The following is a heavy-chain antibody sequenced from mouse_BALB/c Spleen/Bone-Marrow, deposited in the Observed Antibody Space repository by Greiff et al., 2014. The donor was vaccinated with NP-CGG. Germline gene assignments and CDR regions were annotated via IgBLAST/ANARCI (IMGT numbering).Heavy chain of an antibody. D-gene: IGHD1-1*01. CDR1: GFNIKDTY. Sequence: EVKVEESGADLVKPGASVKLSCTASGFNIKDTYMHWVKQRPEQGLEWIGRIDPANGNTKYDPKFQGKATITADTSSNTAYLQLSSLTSEDTAVYYCARGDYYGGSFFAYWGQGTLVTVSA. J-gene: IGHJ3*01. CDR2: IDPANGNT. V-gene: IGHV14-3*02. CDR3: ARGDYYGGSFFAY.